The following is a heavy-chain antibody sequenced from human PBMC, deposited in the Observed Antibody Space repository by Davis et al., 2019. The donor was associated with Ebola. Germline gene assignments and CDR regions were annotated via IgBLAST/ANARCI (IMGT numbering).Heavy chain of an antibody. V-gene: IGHV4-31*03. J-gene: IGHJ6*03. CDR1: GGSISRDGSY. CDR3: ARDLRYDSSGYDYYFYMDV. D-gene: IGHD3-22*01. Sequence: PSETLSLTCTVSGGSISRDGSYWTWIRQHPGKGLEWIGYIYYSGSTYYKPSLKSRVTISLDTSKNQLSLNLYSVTAADTAVYYCARDLRYDSSGYDYYFYMDVWGKGTTVTVSS. CDR2: IYYSGST.